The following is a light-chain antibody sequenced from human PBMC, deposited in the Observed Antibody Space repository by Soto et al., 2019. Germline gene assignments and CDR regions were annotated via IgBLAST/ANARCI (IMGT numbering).Light chain of an antibody. Sequence: QSALTQPPSASGSPGQSVTISCTGTSSDVGGYNFVSWYQQHPGKAPKLMIYEVSKRPSGVPDRFSGSKSGNTASLTVSGLQAEDEADYYCSSYAGGNNLGFVGGTKLTVL. J-gene: IGLJ2*01. CDR2: EVS. CDR3: SSYAGGNNLG. V-gene: IGLV2-8*01. CDR1: SSDVGGYNF.